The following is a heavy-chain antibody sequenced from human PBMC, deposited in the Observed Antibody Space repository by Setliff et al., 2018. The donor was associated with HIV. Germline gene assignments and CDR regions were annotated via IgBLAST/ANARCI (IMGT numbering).Heavy chain of an antibody. CDR3: ARSFSGRYFWSGYYTGPDPKGENAFDI. V-gene: IGHV4-39*02. Sequence: SETLSLTCTVSGGSISNSNYFWGWFRQPPGKGLEWIGRIYSSGSTYYQPSLQGRVSMSIDSSKNHFSLSPRYVTAADTAVYYCARSFSGRYFWSGYYTGPDPKGENAFDIWGQGTMVTVSS. D-gene: IGHD3-3*01. J-gene: IGHJ3*02. CDR2: IYSSGST. CDR1: GGSISNSNYF.